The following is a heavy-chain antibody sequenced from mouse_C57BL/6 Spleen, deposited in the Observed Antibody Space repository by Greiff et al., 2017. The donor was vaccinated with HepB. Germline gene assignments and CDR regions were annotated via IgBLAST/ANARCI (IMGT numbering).Heavy chain of an antibody. Sequence: EVQLQESGPGLVKPSQSLSLTCSVTGYSITSGYYWNWIRQFPGNKLEWMGYISYDGSNNYNPSLKNRISITRDTSKNQFFLKLNSVTTEDTATYYCARGDYSNLLGFDVWGTGTTVTVSS. CDR3: ARGDYSNLLGFDV. CDR2: ISYDGSN. CDR1: GYSITSGYY. V-gene: IGHV3-6*01. J-gene: IGHJ1*03. D-gene: IGHD2-5*01.